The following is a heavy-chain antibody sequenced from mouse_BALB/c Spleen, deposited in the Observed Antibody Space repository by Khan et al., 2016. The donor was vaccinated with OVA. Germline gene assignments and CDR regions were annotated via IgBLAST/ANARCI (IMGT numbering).Heavy chain of an antibody. CDR1: GFTFSDYG. CDR3: VRGGGTAPFAY. D-gene: IGHD1-2*01. V-gene: IGHV5-15*02. J-gene: IGHJ3*01. CDR2: ISDLAYTI. Sequence: EVELVESGGGLVQPGGSRKLSCAASGFTFSDYGMAWVRQAPGKGPEWVAFISDLAYTIYYADTVTGRFTISRENAKKILYPEMSSLRSEDTAMYYCVRGGGTAPFAYWGLGTLVTVSA.